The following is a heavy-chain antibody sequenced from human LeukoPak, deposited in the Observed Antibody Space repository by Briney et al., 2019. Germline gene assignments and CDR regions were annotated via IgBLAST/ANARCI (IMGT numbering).Heavy chain of an antibody. CDR3: ARGDCSSTICYSPMDV. Sequence: PSETLSLTCTASGGSISSSSYYWGWIRQPPGKGLEWIGSIYYNGSTYYNPSLKSRVTISVDTSKNQFSLKVNSVTAADTALYYCARGDCSSTICYSPMDVWGKGTTVTVSS. CDR2: IYYNGST. V-gene: IGHV4-39*07. D-gene: IGHD2-2*01. J-gene: IGHJ6*03. CDR1: GGSISSSSYY.